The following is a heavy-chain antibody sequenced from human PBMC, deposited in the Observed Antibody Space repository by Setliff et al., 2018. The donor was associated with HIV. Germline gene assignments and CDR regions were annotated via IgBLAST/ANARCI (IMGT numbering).Heavy chain of an antibody. CDR3: ARGGALTTDWYFDV. D-gene: IGHD4-4*01. V-gene: IGHV1-3*04. Sequence: GASVKVSCKASGYTFSEYAIHWVRQAPGQRLEWMGRIDTDNGYRRYSPKLQGRVTITKDTSANTAYMELRGLRSEDTAVYYCARGGALTTDWYFDVWGRGTPVTVSS. J-gene: IGHJ2*01. CDR1: GYTFSEYA. CDR2: IDTDNGYR.